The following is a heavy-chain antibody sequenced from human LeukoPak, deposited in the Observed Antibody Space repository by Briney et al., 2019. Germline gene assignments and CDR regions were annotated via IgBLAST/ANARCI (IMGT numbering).Heavy chain of an antibody. CDR2: INPNSGGT. J-gene: IGHJ4*02. V-gene: IGHV1-2*06. CDR3: ARDYCSSTSCLFDY. CDR1: GYTFTGYY. D-gene: IGHD2-2*01. Sequence: ASVKVSCKASGYTFTGYYMHWVRRAPGQGLEWMGRINPNSGGTNYAQKFQGRVTMTRDTSISTAYMELSRLRSDDTAVYYCARDYCSSTSCLFDYWGQGTLVTVSS.